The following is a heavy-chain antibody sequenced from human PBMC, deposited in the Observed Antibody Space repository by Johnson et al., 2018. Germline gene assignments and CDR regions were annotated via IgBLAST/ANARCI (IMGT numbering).Heavy chain of an antibody. CDR2: ISSKSTFT. Sequence: QVQLVESGGGLVKPGGSLRLSCAASGFTFSGYSMSWIRQTPEKGLEWVSYISSKSTFTYYAASVKGRFTVSRDNGKSSLSLQMNSLRAEDTAGHYRARDAGITTGLLIDYWGQGTLVTVSS. V-gene: IGHV3-11*05. CDR3: ARDAGITTGLLIDY. J-gene: IGHJ4*02. D-gene: IGHD1-14*01. CDR1: GFTFSGYS.